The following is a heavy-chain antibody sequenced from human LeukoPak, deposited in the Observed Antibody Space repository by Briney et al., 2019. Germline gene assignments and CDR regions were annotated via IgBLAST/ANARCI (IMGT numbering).Heavy chain of an antibody. CDR3: ARDSSSWTSFDY. D-gene: IGHD6-13*01. J-gene: IGHJ4*02. CDR2: MNPNRVNT. CDR1: GYTFTSYD. V-gene: IGHV1-8*01. Sequence: ASVKVSCKASGYTFTSYDINWVRQATGQGLEWMGWMNPNRVNTGYTQKFQGRVTMTRNTSISTDHMELSSLRSEDTAVYYCARDSSSWTSFDYWGQGTLVTVSS.